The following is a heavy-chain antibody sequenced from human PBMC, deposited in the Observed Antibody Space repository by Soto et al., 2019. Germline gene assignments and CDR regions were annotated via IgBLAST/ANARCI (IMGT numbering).Heavy chain of an antibody. D-gene: IGHD3-22*01. Sequence: QVQLVQSGAEVKKPGASVKVSCKASGYTFTSYPMHWVRQAPGQGLEWMGWINAGNGDTKYSQKFQGRVTITRDTPAITGYMELSSLRSEDTAVYYCARDWTHYDSSGPGDYWGQGTLVTVSS. CDR1: GYTFTSYP. CDR3: ARDWTHYDSSGPGDY. CDR2: INAGNGDT. J-gene: IGHJ4*02. V-gene: IGHV1-3*01.